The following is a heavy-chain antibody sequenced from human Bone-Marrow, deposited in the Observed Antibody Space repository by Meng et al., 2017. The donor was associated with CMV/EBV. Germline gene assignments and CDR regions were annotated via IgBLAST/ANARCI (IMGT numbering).Heavy chain of an antibody. Sequence: SETLSLTCTVSGGSISSGGYYWSWIRQHPGKGLEWIGYIYYSGSTYYNPSLKSRVTISVDTSKNQFSLKLSSVIAADTAVYYCARGYLIDPAMGPHFDYWGQGTLVTVSS. J-gene: IGHJ4*02. D-gene: IGHD3-16*01. CDR1: GGSISSGGYY. CDR3: ARGYLIDPAMGPHFDY. V-gene: IGHV4-31*03. CDR2: IYYSGST.